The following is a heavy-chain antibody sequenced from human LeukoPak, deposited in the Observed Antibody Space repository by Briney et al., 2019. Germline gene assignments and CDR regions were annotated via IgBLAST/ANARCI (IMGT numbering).Heavy chain of an antibody. J-gene: IGHJ4*02. V-gene: IGHV4-30-4*01. CDR1: GGSISSGDYY. Sequence: SQTLSLTCTVSGGSISSGDYYWSWIRQPPGKGLEWIGYIYYSGSTNYNPSLKSRVTISVDTSKNQFSLKLSSVTAADTAVYYCARGRLRYFDWLLTTRPGQRSGDFDYWGQGTLVTVSS. D-gene: IGHD3-9*01. CDR2: IYYSGST. CDR3: ARGRLRYFDWLLTTRPGQRSGDFDY.